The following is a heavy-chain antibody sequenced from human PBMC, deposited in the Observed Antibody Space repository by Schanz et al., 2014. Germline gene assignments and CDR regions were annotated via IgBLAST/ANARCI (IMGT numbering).Heavy chain of an antibody. CDR2: IIPILGIA. V-gene: IGHV1-69*02. J-gene: IGHJ3*02. CDR3: ARGTMPGTFDI. CDR1: RSTFSSYT. Sequence: QVQLVQSGAEVKKPGPSVKVSCKASRSTFSSYTISWVRQAPGQGLEWMGRIIPILGIANYAQQFQGRVTFTADKSTSTAYMELSSLRYEDTALYYCARGTMPGTFDIWGQGTMVTVSS. D-gene: IGHD2-2*01.